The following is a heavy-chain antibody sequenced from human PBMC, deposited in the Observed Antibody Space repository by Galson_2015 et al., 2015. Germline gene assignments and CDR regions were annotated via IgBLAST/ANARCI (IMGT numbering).Heavy chain of an antibody. CDR3: ARERAIFGVLTGYQNHGLDV. V-gene: IGHV3-11*06. J-gene: IGHJ6*02. Sequence: VKGRFTISRDNAKNSLFLQMKSLRADDTAVYYCARERAIFGVLTGYQNHGLDVWGQGTSVTVSS. D-gene: IGHD3-3*01.